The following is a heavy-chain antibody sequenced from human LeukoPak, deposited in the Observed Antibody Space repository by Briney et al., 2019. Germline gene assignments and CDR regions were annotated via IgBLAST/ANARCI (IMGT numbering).Heavy chain of an antibody. V-gene: IGHV1-18*01. CDR2: ISAYNGNT. CDR1: GYSLSSYG. J-gene: IGHJ4*02. CDR3: ARYFGEEGGSSYFDY. D-gene: IGHD3-10*01. Sequence: ASVKVSCKASGYSLSSYGITWVRQAPGQGFEWMGWISAYNGNTNYPQKFQVRVTMTTDTSTSTAYMELSSLRSEDTAVYYCARYFGEEGGSSYFDYWGQGTLVTVSS.